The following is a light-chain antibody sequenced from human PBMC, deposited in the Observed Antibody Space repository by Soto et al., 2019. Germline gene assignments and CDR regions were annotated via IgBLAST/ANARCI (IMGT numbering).Light chain of an antibody. CDR3: RKYDSAPFT. J-gene: IGKJ3*01. V-gene: IGKV1-27*01. CDR2: AAS. CDR1: QGISNY. Sequence: DIQMTQSPSSLSASVGDRVTITCRASQGISNYLAWYQQKPGKVPKLLIYAASTLPSGIPSRFSGSGAGTDIALTISILQPEEVATYYCRKYDSAPFTVDAGTKADIK.